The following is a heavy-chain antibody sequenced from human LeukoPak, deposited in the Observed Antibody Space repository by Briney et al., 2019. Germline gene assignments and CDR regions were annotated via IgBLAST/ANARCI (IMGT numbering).Heavy chain of an antibody. J-gene: IGHJ4*02. CDR2: ISYDGSNK. V-gene: IGHV3-30*18. CDR1: GFTFSSYG. CDR3: AKGAKITMVLDY. D-gene: IGHD3-10*01. Sequence: GGSLRLSCAASGFTFSSYGMHWVRQAPGKGLEWVAVISYDGSNKYYADSVKGRFTISRDNSKNTLYLQMNSLRAEDTAVYYCAKGAKITMVLDYWGQGTLDTVSS.